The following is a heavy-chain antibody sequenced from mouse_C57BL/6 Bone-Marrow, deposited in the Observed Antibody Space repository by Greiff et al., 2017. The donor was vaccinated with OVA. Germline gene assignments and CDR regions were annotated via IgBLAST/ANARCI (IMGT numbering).Heavy chain of an antibody. Sequence: EVKLQESGGGLVQPKGSLKLSCAASGFSFNTYAMNWVRQAPGKGLEWVARIRSKSNNYATYYADSVKDRFTISRDDSESMLYLQMNNLKTEDTAMYYCVRTTVVAYWYFDVWGTGTTVTVSS. CDR2: IRSKSNNYAT. CDR1: GFSFNTYA. V-gene: IGHV10-1*01. J-gene: IGHJ1*03. CDR3: VRTTVVAYWYFDV. D-gene: IGHD1-1*01.